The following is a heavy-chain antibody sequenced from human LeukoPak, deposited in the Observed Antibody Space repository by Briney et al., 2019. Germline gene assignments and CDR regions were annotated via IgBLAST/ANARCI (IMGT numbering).Heavy chain of an antibody. CDR2: ITSDSSYI. Sequence: PGGSLRLSCAASGFTFISYSMNWIRQAPGKGLEWVATITSDSSYISHAASVRGRFTVSRDNAKNSVFLQMDSLRAGDTAVYFCARDCERGYSYGLCWGQGTVVTVSS. D-gene: IGHD5-18*01. J-gene: IGHJ4*02. V-gene: IGHV3-21*01. CDR3: ARDCERGYSYGLC. CDR1: GFTFISYS.